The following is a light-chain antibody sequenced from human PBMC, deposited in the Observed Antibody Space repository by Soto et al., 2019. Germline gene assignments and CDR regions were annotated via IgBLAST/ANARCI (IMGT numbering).Light chain of an antibody. J-gene: IGLJ2*01. Sequence: SYELTQPPSVSVAPGKTARITCGGNNIGSKSVHWYQQRPGQAPVLVIYYDSDRPSGIPERFSGSNSGNTATLTISRVEAGDEADYYCQVWNNNTEGGFGGGTKLTVL. CDR2: YDS. CDR3: QVWNNNTEGG. V-gene: IGLV3-21*04. CDR1: NIGSKS.